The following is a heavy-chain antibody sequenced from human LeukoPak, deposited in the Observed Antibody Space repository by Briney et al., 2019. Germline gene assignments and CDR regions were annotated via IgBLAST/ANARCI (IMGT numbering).Heavy chain of an antibody. Sequence: PGRSLRLSRAASGFTFDDYAMHWVRQAPGKGLEWVSGISWNSGSIGYADSVKGRFTISRDNAKNTLYLQMSSLRAEDTAVYYCAVEGFDIWGHGTMVTVSS. J-gene: IGHJ3*02. CDR2: ISWNSGSI. CDR1: GFTFDDYA. D-gene: IGHD1-1*01. V-gene: IGHV3-9*01. CDR3: AVEGFDI.